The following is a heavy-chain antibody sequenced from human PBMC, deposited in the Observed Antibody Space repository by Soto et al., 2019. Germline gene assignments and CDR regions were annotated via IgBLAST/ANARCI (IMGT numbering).Heavy chain of an antibody. D-gene: IGHD3-16*01. V-gene: IGHV4-61*01. Sequence: SETLSLTCAVSGDSVSNDNYYLRWIRQPPGKGLEWIGYISYCGTTNYNSYLKSRLSLSVDMSKNQFSLKLASVTAAYTAVYFCARSPRGRTALTFDYWGQGALVTVSS. CDR1: GDSVSNDNYY. CDR2: ISYCGTT. J-gene: IGHJ4*02. CDR3: ARSPRGRTALTFDY.